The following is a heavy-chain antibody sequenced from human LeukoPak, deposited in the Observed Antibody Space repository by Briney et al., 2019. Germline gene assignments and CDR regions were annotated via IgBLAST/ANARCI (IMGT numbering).Heavy chain of an antibody. V-gene: IGHV3-11*01. J-gene: IGHJ4*02. Sequence: GGSLRLSCAASGFTFSDYYMSWIRQAPGKGLEWVSYISSSGSTIYYADSVKGRFTISRDNAKNSLYLQMNSLRAEDTAVYYCASQFGELYRPLDYRGQGTLVTVSS. CDR3: ASQFGELYRPLDY. CDR2: ISSSGSTI. D-gene: IGHD3-10*01. CDR1: GFTFSDYY.